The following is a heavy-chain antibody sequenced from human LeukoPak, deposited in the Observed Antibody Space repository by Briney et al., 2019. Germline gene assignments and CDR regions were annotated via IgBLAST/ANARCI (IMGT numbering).Heavy chain of an antibody. CDR2: INQDGSEK. Sequence: GGSLRLSCAASGFTFNIYWMSWVRQAPGKGLEWVANINQDGSEKYYVDSVKGRFTISRDNSKNTLYLQMNSLRAEDTAVYYCAKASSSWRLDYFDYWGQGTLVTVSS. CDR1: GFTFNIYW. D-gene: IGHD6-13*01. CDR3: AKASSSWRLDYFDY. J-gene: IGHJ4*02. V-gene: IGHV3-7*05.